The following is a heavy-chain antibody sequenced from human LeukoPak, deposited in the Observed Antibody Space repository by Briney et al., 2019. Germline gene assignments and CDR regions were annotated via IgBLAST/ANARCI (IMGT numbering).Heavy chain of an antibody. D-gene: IGHD2-2*01. Sequence: SETLSLTCTVSGGSITSSNYFWGWIRQSPGTGLEWIGSIYYSGSTYYNPSPKSRVTISVETSKIQFSLKLSSVTAADSAVYYCARDSCSSTSCRRKFDNWGQGTLVTVSS. J-gene: IGHJ4*02. CDR3: ARDSCSSTSCRRKFDN. CDR1: GGSITSSNYF. V-gene: IGHV4-39*07. CDR2: IYYSGST.